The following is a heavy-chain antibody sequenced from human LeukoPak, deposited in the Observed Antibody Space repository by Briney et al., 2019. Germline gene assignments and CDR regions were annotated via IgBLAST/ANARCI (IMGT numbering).Heavy chain of an antibody. Sequence: PSETLSLTCTVSSGSISNYYWSWIRQPPGKGLEWIGSIYYSGSTHYNPSLKSRVTISVDTSKNQFSLKLSSVTAADTAVYYCATSIAAAGPYYFDYWGQGTLVTVSS. CDR2: IYYSGST. CDR1: SGSISNYY. V-gene: IGHV4-59*05. CDR3: ATSIAAAGPYYFDY. J-gene: IGHJ4*02. D-gene: IGHD6-13*01.